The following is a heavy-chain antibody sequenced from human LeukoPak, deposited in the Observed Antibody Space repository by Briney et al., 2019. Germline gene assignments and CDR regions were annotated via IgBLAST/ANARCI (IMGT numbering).Heavy chain of an antibody. D-gene: IGHD3-10*01. J-gene: IGHJ4*02. CDR1: GFAFSSYE. CDR2: ISSSGSTI. Sequence: RGSLRLSCAASGFAFSSYEMNWVRQAPGKGLEWVSYISSSGSTIYYADSVKGRFTISRDNAKNSLYLQMNSLRAEDTAVYYCAREIRGFFDYWGQGTLVTVSS. CDR3: AREIRGFFDY. V-gene: IGHV3-48*03.